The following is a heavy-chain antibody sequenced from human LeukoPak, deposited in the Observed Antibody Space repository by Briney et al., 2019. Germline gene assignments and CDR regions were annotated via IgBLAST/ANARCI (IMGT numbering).Heavy chain of an antibody. CDR2: IYHSGST. D-gene: IGHD4-17*01. CDR3: ARGPQEDYGDYTIDY. J-gene: IGHJ4*02. CDR1: GGSISSSNW. Sequence: SETLSLTCAVSGGSISSSNWWGWVRQPPGKGLEWIGEIYHSGSTNYNPSLKSRVTISVDKSKNQFSLKLSSVTAADTAVYYCARGPQEDYGDYTIDYWGQGTLVTVSS. V-gene: IGHV4-4*02.